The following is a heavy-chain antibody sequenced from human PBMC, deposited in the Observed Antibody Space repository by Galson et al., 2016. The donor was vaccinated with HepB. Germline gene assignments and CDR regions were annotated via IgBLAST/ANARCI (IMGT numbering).Heavy chain of an antibody. J-gene: IGHJ2*01. CDR3: ASGTTVTTSNSFWYLDL. Sequence: SLRLSCAASGFTFSSYAMTWVRQAPGKGLDWVSTISGSGGETHYADSVKGRFTFSRDNFKNTMYVQMTSLRAEDTAVYYCASGTTVTTSNSFWYLDLWGRGTLVTVSS. V-gene: IGHV3-23*01. CDR1: GFTFSSYA. D-gene: IGHD4-17*01. CDR2: ISGSGGET.